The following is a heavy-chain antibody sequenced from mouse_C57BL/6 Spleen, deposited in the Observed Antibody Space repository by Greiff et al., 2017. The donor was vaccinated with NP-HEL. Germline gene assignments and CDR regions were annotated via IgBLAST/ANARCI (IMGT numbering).Heavy chain of an antibody. D-gene: IGHD2-4*01. V-gene: IGHV1-9*01. Sequence: LQQSGAELMKPGASVKLSCKASGYTFTGYWLAWVKPRPGHGLEWIGEIFPGSGCTHYHEKFKGQATFTADTSSNTAYMQLISLTTEDSAIYYCARGGLRRYAMDYWGQGTSGTVS. CDR2: IFPGSGCT. J-gene: IGHJ4*01. CDR3: ARGGLRRYAMDY. CDR1: GYTFTGYW.